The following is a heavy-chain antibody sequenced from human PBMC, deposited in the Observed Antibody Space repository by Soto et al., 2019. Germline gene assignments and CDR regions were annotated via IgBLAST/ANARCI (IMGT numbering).Heavy chain of an antibody. D-gene: IGHD2-2*03. J-gene: IGHJ4*02. CDR3: AKFWGETGYCTRTSCLYYFDY. CDR2: ISDSGST. V-gene: IGHV3-23*01. CDR1: GFTFNNFA. Sequence: GGSLRLSCEASGFTFNNFAMSWSRQAPGKGLEWVSTISDSGSTYYANSVKGRFTISRDNSKNTLYLQMNSLRAEDTAVYYCAKFWGETGYCTRTSCLYYFDYWGQGTLVTVSS.